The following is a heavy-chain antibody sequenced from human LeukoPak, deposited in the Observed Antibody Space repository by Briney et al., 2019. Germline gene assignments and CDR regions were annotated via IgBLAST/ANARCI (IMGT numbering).Heavy chain of an antibody. CDR3: ARRVLTYYYGSGKGFDP. CDR1: GGSFSGYY. J-gene: IGHJ5*02. V-gene: IGHV4-34*01. CDR2: INHSGST. D-gene: IGHD3-10*01. Sequence: SSETLSLTCAVYGGSFSGYYWSWIRQPPGKGLEWIGEINHSGSTNYNPSLKSRVTISVDTSKNQFSLKLSSVTAADTAVYYCARRVLTYYYGSGKGFDPWGQGTLVTVSS.